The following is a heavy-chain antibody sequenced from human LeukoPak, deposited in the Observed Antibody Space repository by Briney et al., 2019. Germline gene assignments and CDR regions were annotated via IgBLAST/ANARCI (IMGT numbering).Heavy chain of an antibody. J-gene: IGHJ4*02. V-gene: IGHV3-33*01. CDR3: ARGVDYYENSGTIDY. CDR1: GFTFRDYG. D-gene: IGHD3-22*01. Sequence: PGGSLRLSCTASGFTFRDYGMHWVRQPPGKGLEWVAIIWYDGSNKTYEDSVKGRFTISRDNSKNTLYLQMNSLRAEDTAVYYCARGVDYYENSGTIDYWGQGTLVTVSS. CDR2: IWYDGSNK.